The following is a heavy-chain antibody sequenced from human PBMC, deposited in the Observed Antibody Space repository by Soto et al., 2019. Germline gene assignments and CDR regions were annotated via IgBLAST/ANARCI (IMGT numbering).Heavy chain of an antibody. CDR1: RFTFSSYV. J-gene: IGHJ4*02. V-gene: IGHV3-23*01. Sequence: GGSLRLSCAASRFTFSSYVMSWVRQAPGKGLEWVSTISGSGGSTYYADSVKGRFTISRDNSKNTLYLQMNSLRVEDTAVYFCARREDFEYWGQGTLVTVSS. CDR2: ISGSGGST. D-gene: IGHD1-26*01. CDR3: ARREDFEY.